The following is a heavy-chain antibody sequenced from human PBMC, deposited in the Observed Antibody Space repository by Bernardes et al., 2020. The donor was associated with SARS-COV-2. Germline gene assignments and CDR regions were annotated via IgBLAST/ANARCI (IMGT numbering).Heavy chain of an antibody. Sequence: AAVKVSCKASGYTFTSYDINWVRQATGQGLEWMGWMNPNSGTTGYAQKFQGRVTMTRNTSISTAYMELSSLRSEDTAVYYCARMYYDYVWGSYRYTDYWGQGTLVTVSS. V-gene: IGHV1-8*01. CDR3: ARMYYDYVWGSYRYTDY. CDR1: GYTFTSYD. J-gene: IGHJ4*02. D-gene: IGHD3-16*02. CDR2: MNPNSGTT.